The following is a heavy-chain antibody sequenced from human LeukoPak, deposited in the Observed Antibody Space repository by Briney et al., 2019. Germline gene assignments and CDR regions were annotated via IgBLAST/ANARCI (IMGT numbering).Heavy chain of an antibody. V-gene: IGHV3-48*01. D-gene: IGHD4-23*01. CDR2: ISSSSSTI. Sequence: GGSLRLSCAASGFTFSSYSMNWVRQAPGKGLEWVSYISSSSSTIYYADSVKGRFTVSRDSSKNTLYLQMNSLRAEDTAVYYCARKGSTKVVTPFGFDYWGQGTLVTVSS. J-gene: IGHJ4*02. CDR1: GFTFSSYS. CDR3: ARKGSTKVVTPFGFDY.